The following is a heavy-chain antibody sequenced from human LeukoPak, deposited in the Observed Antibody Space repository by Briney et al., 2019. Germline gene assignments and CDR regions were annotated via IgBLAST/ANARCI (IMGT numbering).Heavy chain of an antibody. CDR1: GFTFSNAW. CDR2: ITRSSIYI. D-gene: IGHD3-22*01. Sequence: KPGGSLRLSCAASGFTFSNAWMSWVRQAPGKGLEWVSSITRSSIYIYYADSVKGRFTISRDNAKNSLYLQMNSLRAEDTAVYYCARVRYDGSGYYSIYDYWGQGTLVTVSS. CDR3: ARVRYDGSGYYSIYDY. V-gene: IGHV3-21*01. J-gene: IGHJ4*02.